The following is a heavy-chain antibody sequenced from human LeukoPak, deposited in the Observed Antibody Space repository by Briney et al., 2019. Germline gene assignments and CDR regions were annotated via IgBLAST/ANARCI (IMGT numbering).Heavy chain of an antibody. J-gene: IGHJ4*02. CDR3: ARDPPGIAASVSGG. V-gene: IGHV3-53*01. CDR2: IYSGGST. D-gene: IGHD6-13*01. CDR1: GLTVSNNY. Sequence: PGGSLRLSCKASGLTVSNNYMNWVRQAPGKGLEWVALIYSGGSTQYADSVKGRFTISRDNSRNTLHLQMSSLRVEDTAVYYCARDPPGIAASVSGGWGQGILVTVSS.